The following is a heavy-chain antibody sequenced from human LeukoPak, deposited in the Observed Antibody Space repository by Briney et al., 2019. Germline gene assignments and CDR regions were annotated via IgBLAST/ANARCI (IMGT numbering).Heavy chain of an antibody. V-gene: IGHV4-4*07. CDR3: ARALGYCSRGSCYQPDY. CDR1: GGSISSYY. J-gene: IGHJ4*02. D-gene: IGHD2-15*01. CDR2: IYTSGSI. Sequence: SETLSLTCTVSGGSISSYYWSWIRQPAGKGLEWIGRIYTSGSINYNPSLGSRVTISIDTSKNQFSLKLSSVTAADTAVYYCARALGYCSRGSCYQPDYWGQGILVTVSS.